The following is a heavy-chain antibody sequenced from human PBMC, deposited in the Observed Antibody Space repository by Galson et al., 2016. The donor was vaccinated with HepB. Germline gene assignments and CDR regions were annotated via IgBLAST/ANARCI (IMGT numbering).Heavy chain of an antibody. CDR1: GFTFSNYA. CDR2: NNRDSRLI. J-gene: IGHJ4*02. V-gene: IGHV3-48*01. CDR3: VRDNDWAFDY. D-gene: IGHD1-1*01. Sequence: SLRLSCAASGFTFSNYAMNWVRQAPGKGLEWVSHNNRDSRLIDYADSVEGRFTVSRDNGKNSLFLQMDGLRAEDTAVYYCVRDNDWAFDYWGQGILVTVSS.